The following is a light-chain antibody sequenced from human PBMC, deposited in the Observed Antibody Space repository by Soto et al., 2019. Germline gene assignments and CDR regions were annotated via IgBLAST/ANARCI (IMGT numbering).Light chain of an antibody. J-gene: IGKJ1*01. CDR2: DAS. Sequence: EIVLTQSPGTLSLSPGETATLSCRSSQGVSTYLAWYQQKPGQAPRLLIYDASNRATGIPARFSGSGSGTEFTLTISSLQSEDFAVYYCQQYNNWPPWTFGQGTKVDIK. V-gene: IGKV3D-15*01. CDR3: QQYNNWPPWT. CDR1: QGVSTY.